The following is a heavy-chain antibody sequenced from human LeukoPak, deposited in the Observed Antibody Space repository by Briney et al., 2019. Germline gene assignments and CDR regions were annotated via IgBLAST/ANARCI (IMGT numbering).Heavy chain of an antibody. CDR3: ARVKDSGYDLVLGY. V-gene: IGHV3-21*01. Sequence: GGSLRLSCAASGFTFSSYSMNWVRQAPGKGLEWVSSISSSSSYIYYADSVKGRFTISRDNAKNSLYLRMNSPRAEDTAVYYCARVKDSGYDLVLGYWGQGTLVTVSS. CDR2: ISSSSSYI. CDR1: GFTFSSYS. J-gene: IGHJ4*02. D-gene: IGHD5-12*01.